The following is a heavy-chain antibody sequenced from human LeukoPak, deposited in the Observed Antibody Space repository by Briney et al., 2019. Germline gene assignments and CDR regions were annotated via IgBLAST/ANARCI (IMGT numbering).Heavy chain of an antibody. CDR3: ARENRGHGDHFDY. J-gene: IGHJ4*02. V-gene: IGHV4-59*01. CDR1: GGSISSYY. CDR2: IYYSGST. Sequence: SETLSLTCTVSGGSISSYYWSWIRQPPGKGLEWIGYIYYSGSTNHNPSLKSRVTISVDTSKNQFSLKLSSVTAADTAVYYCARENRGHGDHFDYWGQGALVTVSS. D-gene: IGHD4-17*01.